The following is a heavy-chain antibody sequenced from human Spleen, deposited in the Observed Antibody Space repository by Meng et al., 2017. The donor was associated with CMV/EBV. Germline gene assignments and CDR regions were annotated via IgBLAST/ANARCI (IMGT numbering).Heavy chain of an antibody. CDR2: ITWNSVHI. CDR1: GFPFDDYA. D-gene: IGHD3-10*01. Sequence: SLKISCAASGFPFDDYAMHWVRQAPGKGLEWVSGITWNSVHIAYADSVRGRFTIFRDNAKNSLYLQMNSLRAEDTALYYCVKLFDYWGQGALVTVSS. CDR3: VKLFDY. V-gene: IGHV3-9*01. J-gene: IGHJ4*02.